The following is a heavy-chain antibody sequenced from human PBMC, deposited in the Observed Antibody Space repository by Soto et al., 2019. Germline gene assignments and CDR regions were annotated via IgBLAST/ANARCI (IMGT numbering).Heavy chain of an antibody. CDR1: GGFIISYY. D-gene: IGHD1-26*01. CDR2: VYNGGST. Sequence: SETLSLTCTVFGGFIISYYWSWVRRPPGKGLEWIGYVYNGGSTTYSPSFQSRVTISVDTSKNQFSLKLTSVTDADTAVYYCAKEDGGSYGAFEIWGQGTMVTVSS. CDR3: AKEDGGSYGAFEI. J-gene: IGHJ3*02. V-gene: IGHV4-59*01.